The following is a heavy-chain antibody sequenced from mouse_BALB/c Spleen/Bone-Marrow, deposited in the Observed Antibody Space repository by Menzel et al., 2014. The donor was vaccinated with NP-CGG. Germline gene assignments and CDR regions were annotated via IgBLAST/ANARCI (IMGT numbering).Heavy chain of an antibody. CDR1: GFDFSGYW. CDR2: INPDSSTI. V-gene: IGHV4-1*02. Sequence: DVQLQESGGGLVQPGGSLKLSCAASGFDFSGYWMSWVRQAPGRGLEWIGEINPDSSTINYTPSLKDKFIISRDNAKNTLYLQMSKVRSEDTALYYCARLNYYGSLFVWGAGTTVTVPS. D-gene: IGHD1-1*01. J-gene: IGHJ1*01. CDR3: ARLNYYGSLFV.